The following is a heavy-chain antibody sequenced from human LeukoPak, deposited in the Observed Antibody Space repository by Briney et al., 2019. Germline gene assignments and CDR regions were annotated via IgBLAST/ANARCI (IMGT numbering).Heavy chain of an antibody. Sequence: ASVKVSCKASGYTFTSYYMHWVRQAPGQGLEWMGIINPSGGSTSYAQKFQGRVTMTRDMSTSTVYMELSSLRSEDTAVYYCVSPGPLLWFGELLYLAYWGQGTLVTVSS. CDR1: GYTFTSYY. CDR3: VSPGPLLWFGELLYLAY. J-gene: IGHJ4*02. V-gene: IGHV1-46*01. D-gene: IGHD3-10*01. CDR2: INPSGGST.